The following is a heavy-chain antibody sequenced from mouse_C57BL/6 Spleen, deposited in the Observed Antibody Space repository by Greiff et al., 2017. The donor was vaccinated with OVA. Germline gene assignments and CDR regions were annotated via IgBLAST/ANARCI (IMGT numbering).Heavy chain of an antibody. J-gene: IGHJ1*03. CDR1: GYAFSSSW. D-gene: IGHD1-1*01. CDR3: ARGYYYGSSGYFDV. Sequence: VKLQESGPELVKPGASVKISCKASGYAFSSSWMNWVKQRPGKGLEWIGRIYPGDGDTNYNGKFKGKATLTADKSSSTAYMQLSSLTSEDSAVYFCARGYYYGSSGYFDVWGTGTTVTVSS. V-gene: IGHV1-82*01. CDR2: IYPGDGDT.